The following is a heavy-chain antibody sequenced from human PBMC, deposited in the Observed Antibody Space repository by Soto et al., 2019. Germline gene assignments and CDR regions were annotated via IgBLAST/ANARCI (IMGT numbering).Heavy chain of an antibody. Sequence: QVQLQESGPGLVKPSQTLSLACTVSDGSVSRGGYYWSWLRQSPGKGLEWIGNIYYTGRTSYNPSLKSRVTISLETSKRQFSLRLGSVSAADTALYYCAREGSYHYFDYWGQGALVTVSS. V-gene: IGHV4-31*03. J-gene: IGHJ4*02. CDR3: AREGSYHYFDY. D-gene: IGHD1-26*01. CDR2: IYYTGRT. CDR1: DGSVSRGGYY.